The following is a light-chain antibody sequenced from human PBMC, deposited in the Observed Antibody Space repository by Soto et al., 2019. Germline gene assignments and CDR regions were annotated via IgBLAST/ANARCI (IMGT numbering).Light chain of an antibody. CDR3: QHYGDSSWT. CDR1: QSVSSY. Sequence: EIVLTQSPATLSLSPGERATLSCRASQSVSSYLAWYQQKPDQAPRLLIFGASSRASGIPDRFSGSGSGTDFTLTISRLEPEDFALYYCQHYGDSSWTFGQGTKVDIK. CDR2: GAS. V-gene: IGKV3-20*01. J-gene: IGKJ1*01.